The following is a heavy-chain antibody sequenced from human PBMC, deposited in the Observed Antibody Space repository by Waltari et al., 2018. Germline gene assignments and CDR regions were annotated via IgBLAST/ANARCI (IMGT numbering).Heavy chain of an antibody. D-gene: IGHD2-8*01. CDR3: ARDVRMCDAFDI. CDR2: IYYRGST. Sequence: QVQLQESGPGLVKPSETLSLTCTVSGCSISSYYWSWIRQPPGTGLEWIGYIYYRGSTNYNPSLKSRVTISVDTSKNTLYLQMNSLSAEDTAVYYCARDVRMCDAFDIWGQGTMVTVSS. J-gene: IGHJ3*02. V-gene: IGHV4-59*12. CDR1: GCSISSYY.